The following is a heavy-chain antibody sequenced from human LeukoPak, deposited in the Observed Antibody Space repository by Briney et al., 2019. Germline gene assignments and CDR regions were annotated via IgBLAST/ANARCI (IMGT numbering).Heavy chain of an antibody. CDR3: AKAQDYGGKNYFDY. CDR1: GFTFDDYA. V-gene: IGHV3-9*01. CDR2: ISWNSGSI. Sequence: PGRSLRLSCAASGFTFDDYAMHWVRRAPGKGLEWVSGISWNSGSIGYADSVKGRFTISRDDAKNSLYLQMSSLRAEDTALYYCAKAQDYGGKNYFDYWGQGTLVTVSS. D-gene: IGHD4-23*01. J-gene: IGHJ4*02.